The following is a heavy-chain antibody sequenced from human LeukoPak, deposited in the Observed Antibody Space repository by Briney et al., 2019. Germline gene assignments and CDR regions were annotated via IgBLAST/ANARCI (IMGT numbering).Heavy chain of an antibody. CDR1: GFSFSDYY. J-gene: IGHJ4*02. V-gene: IGHV3-11*01. D-gene: IGHD2-8*01. CDR2: ISPSGSTI. Sequence: GGSLRLSCEASGFSFSDYYMTWIRQAPGKGLEWVSYISPSGSTIRNADSVKGRFTISRDNTRNSLYLQMSSLRADDTAVYYCARAGRGFTYGYSDSWGQGTLVTVSS. CDR3: ARAGRGFTYGYSDS.